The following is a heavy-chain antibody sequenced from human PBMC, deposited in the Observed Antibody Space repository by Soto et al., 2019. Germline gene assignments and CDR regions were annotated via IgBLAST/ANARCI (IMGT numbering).Heavy chain of an antibody. V-gene: IGHV1-3*01. CDR3: ARGYCSSTSCQYYFDF. CDR2: INGGNGDT. D-gene: IGHD2-2*01. Sequence: XSVKVSCKASVYTFSCYAIHWVRQAPGQRLEWMGWINGGNGDTKYSQKFQGRVTITRDTSASTAYMELTSLGSEDTAVYHCARGYCSSTSCQYYFDFWGQGTPVTVS. CDR1: VYTFSCYA. J-gene: IGHJ4*02.